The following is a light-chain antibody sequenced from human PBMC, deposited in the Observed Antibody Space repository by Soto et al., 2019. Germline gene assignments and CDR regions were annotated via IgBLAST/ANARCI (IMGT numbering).Light chain of an antibody. J-gene: IGKJ1*01. CDR3: XXXXXYPWT. Sequence: DIQMTQSPSTLSASVGDRVTITCRASQSISSWLAWYQQKPGKAPKLLIHKASSLESGVPSRFSGSGSGTEFTLTXXXXQXXXXXXXXXXXXXXYPWTFGQGTKVEIK. CDR2: KAS. V-gene: IGKV1-5*03. CDR1: QSISSW.